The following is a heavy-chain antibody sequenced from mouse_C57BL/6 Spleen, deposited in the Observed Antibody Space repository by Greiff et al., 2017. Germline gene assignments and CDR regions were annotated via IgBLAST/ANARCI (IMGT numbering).Heavy chain of an antibody. CDR3: TTGDISGYAAMDY. V-gene: IGHV14-4*01. CDR1: GFNIKDDY. D-gene: IGHD3-2*02. Sequence: VQLQQSGAELVRPGASVKSSCTASGFNIKDDYMHWVKQRPEQGLEWIGWIDPENGDTAYASKFQGKDTITADTSSNTAYLQLSSLTSEDTAVYYCTTGDISGYAAMDYWGQGTSGTVSS. J-gene: IGHJ4*01. CDR2: IDPENGDT.